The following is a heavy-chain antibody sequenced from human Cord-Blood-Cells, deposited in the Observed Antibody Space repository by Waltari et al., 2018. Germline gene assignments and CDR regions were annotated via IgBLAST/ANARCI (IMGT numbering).Heavy chain of an antibody. D-gene: IGHD3-10*01. CDR2: ISWNSGSI. Sequence: EVQLVESGGGLVQPGRSLRLSCAASGFTFDDYAMHWLRQAPGKGLEWVSGISWNSGSIGDADSVKGRFTISRDNAKNSLYLQMNSLRAEDTALYYCVKDTSYGSGSYYLDYWGQGTLVIVSS. CDR3: VKDTSYGSGSYYLDY. V-gene: IGHV3-9*01. J-gene: IGHJ4*02. CDR1: GFTFDDYA.